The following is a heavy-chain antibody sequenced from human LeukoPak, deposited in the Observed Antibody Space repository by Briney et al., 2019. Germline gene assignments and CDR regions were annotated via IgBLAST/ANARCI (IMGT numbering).Heavy chain of an antibody. D-gene: IGHD6-6*01. CDR3: ARRIAAWGYYYYGMDV. Sequence: PSETLSLTCTVSGGSISSYYWSWIRQPPGEGLEWIGYIYYSGSTNYNPSLKSRVTISVDTSKNQFSLKLSSVTAADTAVYYCARRIAAWGYYYYGMDVWGQGTTVTVSS. J-gene: IGHJ6*02. V-gene: IGHV4-59*08. CDR2: IYYSGST. CDR1: GGSISSYY.